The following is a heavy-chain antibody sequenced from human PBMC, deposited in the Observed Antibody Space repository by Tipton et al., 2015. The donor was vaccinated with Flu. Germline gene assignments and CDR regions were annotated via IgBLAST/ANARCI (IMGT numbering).Heavy chain of an antibody. CDR3: ACNGDYVVGWVDH. V-gene: IGHV4-31*03. Sequence: LRLSCTVSGGSISSGGYYWSWIRQHPGKGLEWIGYIYYSGSTYYNPSLKSRVTISVDTSKNQFSLKLSFVTAADTAVYYCACNGDYVVGWVDHWGQGTRVTGSS. CDR2: IYYSGST. CDR1: GGSISSGGYY. J-gene: IGHJ5*02. D-gene: IGHD4-17*01.